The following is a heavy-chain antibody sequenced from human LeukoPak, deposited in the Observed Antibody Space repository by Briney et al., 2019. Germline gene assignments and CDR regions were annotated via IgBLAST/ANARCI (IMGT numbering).Heavy chain of an antibody. CDR1: GGSFSGYY. J-gene: IGHJ6*03. Sequence: PSETLSLTCAVYGGSFSGYYWSWIRQPPGKGLEWIGEINHSGSTNYNPSLKSRVTISVDTSKNQFSLKLSSVTAADTAVCYCARGLTVELQGNYYYMDVWGKGTTVTVSS. V-gene: IGHV4-34*01. CDR3: ARGLTVELQGNYYYMDV. CDR2: INHSGST. D-gene: IGHD1-26*01.